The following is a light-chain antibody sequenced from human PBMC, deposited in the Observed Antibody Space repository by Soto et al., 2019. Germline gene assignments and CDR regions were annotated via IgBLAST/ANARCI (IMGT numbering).Light chain of an antibody. Sequence: QSVLTQPASVSGSPGQSITISCTGTSSDVGGYNYVSWYQHHPGRAPKLMIYEVTNRPSGVSNRFSGSKSGNTASLTISGLQAEDEADYYCSSYTYTISSTLYVFGTGTKVTVL. V-gene: IGLV2-14*01. CDR1: SSDVGGYNY. CDR2: EVT. J-gene: IGLJ1*01. CDR3: SSYTYTISSTLYV.